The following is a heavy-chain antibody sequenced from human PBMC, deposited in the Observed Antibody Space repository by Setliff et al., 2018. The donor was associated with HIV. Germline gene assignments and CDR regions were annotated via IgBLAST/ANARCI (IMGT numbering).Heavy chain of an antibody. D-gene: IGHD3-10*01. J-gene: IGHJ4*02. Sequence: SETLSLTCTVSGGSISSHYWSWIRQPPGKGLEWIGSIHYSGNTNYNPSLKSRVTISVDTSKNQFSLKLSSVTAAGTALYFCAREAYFFASGTYYFDSWGQGTLVTVSS. CDR1: GGSISSHY. CDR2: IHYSGNT. CDR3: AREAYFFASGTYYFDS. V-gene: IGHV4-59*11.